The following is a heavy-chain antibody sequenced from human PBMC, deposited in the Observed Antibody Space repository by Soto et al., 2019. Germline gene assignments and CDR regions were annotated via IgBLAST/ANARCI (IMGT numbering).Heavy chain of an antibody. D-gene: IGHD2-2*01. CDR3: ARLMTMPDYIDF. CDR1: GGSISSGGYS. V-gene: IGHV4-61*08. CDR2: IYNSGTT. Sequence: SETLSLTCAVSGGSISSGGYSWSWIRQPPGKGLEYIGYIYNSGTTNYNPSLKSRVTISVDTSKKQFSLKLTSVTAADTAVYYCARLMTMPDYIDFWGQGTLVTVSS. J-gene: IGHJ4*02.